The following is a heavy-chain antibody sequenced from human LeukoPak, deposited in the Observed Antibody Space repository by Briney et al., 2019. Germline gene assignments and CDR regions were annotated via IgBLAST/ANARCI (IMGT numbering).Heavy chain of an antibody. CDR2: IYTSGST. Sequence: SQTLSLTCTVSGGSISSGSYYWSWIRQPAGKGLEWIGRIYTSGSTNYNLSLKSRVTISVDTSKNQFSLKLSSVTAADTAVYYCARDNYYDSSGPWGQGTLVTVSS. D-gene: IGHD3-22*01. CDR1: GGSISSGSYY. CDR3: ARDNYYDSSGP. V-gene: IGHV4-61*02. J-gene: IGHJ5*02.